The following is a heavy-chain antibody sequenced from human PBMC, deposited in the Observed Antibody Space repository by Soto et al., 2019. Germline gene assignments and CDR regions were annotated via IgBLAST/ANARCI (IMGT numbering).Heavy chain of an antibody. V-gene: IGHV3-23*01. CDR2: LSASCATT. CDR3: AQGLSASQYYYYGMDV. Sequence: EVQLLESGGGLVQPGGSLRLSCAASGFTFSTYAMTWVRQAPGKGLKWVSALSASCATTYHADSVKGRFTISRDNSENTLYLPMNSLRAEDTAVYYCAQGLSASQYYYYGMDVWGQGTTVTVSS. CDR1: GFTFSTYA. J-gene: IGHJ6*02. D-gene: IGHD5-12*01.